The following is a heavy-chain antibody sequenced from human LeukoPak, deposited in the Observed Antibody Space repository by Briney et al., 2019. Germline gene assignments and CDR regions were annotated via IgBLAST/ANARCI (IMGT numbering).Heavy chain of an antibody. CDR2: IYSGGST. Sequence: PGGSLRLSCAASGFTFSSYGMHWVRQAPGKGLEWVSVIYSGGSTYYADSVKGRFTISRDNSKNTLYLQMNSLRAEDTAVYYCAREQMTRGFDYWGQGTLVTVSS. CDR3: AREQMTRGFDY. V-gene: IGHV3-66*01. CDR1: GFTFSSYG. J-gene: IGHJ4*02. D-gene: IGHD3-10*01.